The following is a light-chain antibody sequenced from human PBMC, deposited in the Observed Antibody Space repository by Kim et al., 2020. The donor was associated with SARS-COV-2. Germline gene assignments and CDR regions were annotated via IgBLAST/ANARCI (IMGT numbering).Light chain of an antibody. CDR2: DAS. J-gene: IGKJ4*01. V-gene: IGKV1-33*01. Sequence: DIQMTQSPSSLSASAGDRVTITCQASQDIRNYLNWYQQKPGKAPKLLIYDASNLETGVPSRFSGSGSGTDFTFTISSLQPEDTATYFCQHYDNLPLTFGGVTKVDIK. CDR3: QHYDNLPLT. CDR1: QDIRNY.